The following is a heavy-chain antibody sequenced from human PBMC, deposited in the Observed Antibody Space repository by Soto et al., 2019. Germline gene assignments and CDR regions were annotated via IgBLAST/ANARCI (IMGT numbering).Heavy chain of an antibody. J-gene: IGHJ4*02. CDR3: ANIEYNSGYEILDY. CDR1: GFTFSSYA. Sequence: GGSLRLSCAASGFTFSSYAMSWVRQAPGKGLEWVSAISGSGGSTYYADSVNGRFTISRDNSKNTLYLQMKGMRAEDTDVYYCANIEYNSGYEILDYWGPGPLVTVSS. D-gene: IGHD5-12*01. CDR2: ISGSGGST. V-gene: IGHV3-23*01.